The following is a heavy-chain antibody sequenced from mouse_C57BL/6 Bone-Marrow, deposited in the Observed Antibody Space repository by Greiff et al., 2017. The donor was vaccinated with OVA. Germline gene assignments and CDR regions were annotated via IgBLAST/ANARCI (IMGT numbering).Heavy chain of an antibody. CDR1: GFSLSTFGMG. Sequence: QVTLKESGPGILQPSQTLSLTCSFSGFSLSTFGMGVGWIRQPSGKGLEWLAHIWWDDDKYYNPALKSRLTISKDTSKNQVFLKIANVDTADTATYYCARITIYYDYDGYAMDYWGQGTSVTVSS. D-gene: IGHD2-4*01. V-gene: IGHV8-8*01. CDR3: ARITIYYDYDGYAMDY. CDR2: IWWDDDK. J-gene: IGHJ4*01.